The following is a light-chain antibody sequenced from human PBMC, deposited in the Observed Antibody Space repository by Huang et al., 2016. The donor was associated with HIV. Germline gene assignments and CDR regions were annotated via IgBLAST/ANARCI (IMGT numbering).Light chain of an antibody. CDR3: QQRSDWPRST. CDR2: DAS. CDR1: QSVGTY. Sequence: EIVLTQSPATLSLSPGERATLSCRASQSVGTYFAWYQQKPGQAPSLLIYDASYRATGIPARFSGGGSGTDVTLTISSLEPEDFVVYYCQQRSDWPRSTFGQGTRLEIK. V-gene: IGKV3-11*01. J-gene: IGKJ5*01.